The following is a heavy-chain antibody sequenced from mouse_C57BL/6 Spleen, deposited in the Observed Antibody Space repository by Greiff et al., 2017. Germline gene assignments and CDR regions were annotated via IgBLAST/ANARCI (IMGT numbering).Heavy chain of an antibody. Sequence: VQLQQSGAELAKPGASVKLSCKASGYTFTSYWMHWVKQRPGQGLEWIGYINPSSGYTKYNQKFKDKATLTADKSSSTAYMQLSSLTYEDSAVYYCARSRITTVVAPPWFAYWGQGTLVTVSA. J-gene: IGHJ3*01. D-gene: IGHD1-1*01. CDR1: GYTFTSYW. V-gene: IGHV1-7*01. CDR3: ARSRITTVVAPPWFAY. CDR2: INPSSGYT.